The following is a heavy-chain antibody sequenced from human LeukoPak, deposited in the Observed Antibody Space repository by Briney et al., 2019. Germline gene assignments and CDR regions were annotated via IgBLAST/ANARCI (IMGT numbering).Heavy chain of an antibody. CDR1: GFTFSSYE. CDR2: ISSSGSTI. CDR3: ARDRSGYYYYGMDV. Sequence: GGSLRLSCAASGFTFSSYEMNWVRQAPGKGLEWVSYISSSGSTIYYADSVKGRFTISRDNAKNSLYLQMNSLSAGDTAVYYCARDRSGYYYYGMDVWGQGTTVSVSS. D-gene: IGHD3-22*01. V-gene: IGHV3-48*03. J-gene: IGHJ6*02.